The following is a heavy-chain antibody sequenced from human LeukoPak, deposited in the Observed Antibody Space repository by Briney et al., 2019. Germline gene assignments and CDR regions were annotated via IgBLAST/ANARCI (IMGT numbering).Heavy chain of an antibody. CDR3: ARNGYSYGSYYFDY. V-gene: IGHV4-30-2*01. J-gene: IGHJ4*02. D-gene: IGHD5-18*01. CDR1: GGSISSGGYS. Sequence: PSETLSLTCAVSGGSISSGGYSWSWIRQPPGKGLEWIGYIYHSGSTYYNPSLKSRVTISVDRSKNQFSLKLSSVTAADTAVYYCARNGYSYGSYYFDYRGQGTLVTVSS. CDR2: IYHSGST.